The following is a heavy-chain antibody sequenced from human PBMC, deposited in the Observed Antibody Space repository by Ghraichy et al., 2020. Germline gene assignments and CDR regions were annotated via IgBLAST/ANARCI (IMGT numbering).Heavy chain of an antibody. D-gene: IGHD6-19*01. CDR2: MSHTGSG. CDR1: GVSFSGSY. CDR3: AKKSGTSGWGLDF. V-gene: IGHV4-34*01. Sequence: SETLSLTCAVYGVSFSGSYWSWIRQSSGKGLEWIGEMSHTGSGNYNPSLRSRATISVDTSKNQFSLKLTSVTAADTAVYYCAKKSGTSGWGLDFWGQGILVTVSS. J-gene: IGHJ4*02.